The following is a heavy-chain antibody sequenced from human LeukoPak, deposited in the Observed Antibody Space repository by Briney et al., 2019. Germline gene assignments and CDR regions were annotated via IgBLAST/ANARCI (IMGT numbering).Heavy chain of an antibody. CDR2: ITWNSGHI. V-gene: IGHV3-9*01. Sequence: GGSLRLSCAASGFSFDVYAMHWVRQIPGKGLEWVSGITWNSGHIGYAESVKGRFTISRDNAKSSLYLHMDSLRPEDTAFYYCAKDLPSSGWSRFGSWGQGTLVTVPS. CDR1: GFSFDVYA. J-gene: IGHJ5*02. CDR3: AKDLPSSGWSRFGS. D-gene: IGHD6-19*01.